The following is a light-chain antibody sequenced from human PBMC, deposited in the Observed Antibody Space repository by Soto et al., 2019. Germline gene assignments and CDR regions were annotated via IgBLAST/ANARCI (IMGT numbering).Light chain of an antibody. J-gene: IGLJ2*01. Sequence: QPVLTQPASVSGSPGQSITISCTGTSSDVGGYNYVSWYQQHPGKAPKLIIYDVTDRPSGVSDRFSGSKSGNTASLTISGLQAEDEANFYCSSYTSNSTLVFGGGTKVTVL. CDR1: SSDVGGYNY. V-gene: IGLV2-14*01. CDR3: SSYTSNSTLV. CDR2: DVT.